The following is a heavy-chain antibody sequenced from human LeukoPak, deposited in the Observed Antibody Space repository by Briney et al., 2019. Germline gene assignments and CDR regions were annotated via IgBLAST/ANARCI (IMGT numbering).Heavy chain of an antibody. J-gene: IGHJ6*03. Sequence: ASVKVSCKASGYTFTSYGISWVRQAPGQGLQWMGWISGYIGNTNYVRRFRGRVSMTIDTSRSTVYMELRSLRADDTAVYSCTRLYSGYGNYHSYIDVWGKGTTVTVSS. CDR1: GYTFTSYG. CDR3: TRLYSGYGNYHSYIDV. D-gene: IGHD5-12*01. CDR2: ISGYIGNT. V-gene: IGHV1-18*01.